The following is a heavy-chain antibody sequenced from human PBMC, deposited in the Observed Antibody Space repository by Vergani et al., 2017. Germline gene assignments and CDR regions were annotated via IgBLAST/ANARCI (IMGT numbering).Heavy chain of an antibody. D-gene: IGHD6-13*01. Sequence: QVQLVQSGAEVKKPGASVKVSCKASGYTFTGYYMHWVRQAPGQGLEWMGWINPNSGGTNYAQKFQGRVTMTRDTSISTAYMELSRLRSDDTAVYYCAREANSSSWYNWFDPWGQGTLVTVSS. CDR1: GYTFTGYY. CDR3: AREANSSSWYNWFDP. J-gene: IGHJ5*02. V-gene: IGHV1-2*02. CDR2: INPNSGGT.